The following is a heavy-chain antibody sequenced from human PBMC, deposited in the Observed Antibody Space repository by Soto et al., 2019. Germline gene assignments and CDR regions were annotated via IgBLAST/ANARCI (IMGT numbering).Heavy chain of an antibody. J-gene: IGHJ3*02. CDR2: ISYDGSNK. CDR3: ARLEGGYCSGGSCYPAFEI. Sequence: PGGSLRLSCAASGFTFSSYGMHWVRQAPGKGLEWVAVISYDGSNKYYADSVKGRFTISRDNSKNTLYLQMNSLRAEDTAVYYCARLEGGYCSGGSCYPAFEIWGQGTMVTVSS. CDR1: GFTFSSYG. D-gene: IGHD2-15*01. V-gene: IGHV3-30*03.